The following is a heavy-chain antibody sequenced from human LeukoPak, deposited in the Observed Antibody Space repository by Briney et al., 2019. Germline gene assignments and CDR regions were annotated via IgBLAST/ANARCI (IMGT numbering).Heavy chain of an antibody. CDR1: GFTFSSYS. Sequence: GGSLRLSCAASGFTFSSYSMNWVRQAPGKGLEWVSSISSNSSYIYYADSVKGRFTISRDNAKNSLYLQMNSLRAQDTAVYYCARYRRYYFDYWGQGTLVTVSS. J-gene: IGHJ4*02. V-gene: IGHV3-21*01. CDR3: ARYRRYYFDY. D-gene: IGHD3-16*02. CDR2: ISSNSSYI.